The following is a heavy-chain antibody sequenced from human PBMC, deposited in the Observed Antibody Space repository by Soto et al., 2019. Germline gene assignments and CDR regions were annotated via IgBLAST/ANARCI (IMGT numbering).Heavy chain of an antibody. J-gene: IGHJ5*02. D-gene: IGHD3-22*01. CDR3: ARDVFYDDSSCYYSRLFDD. Sequence: GGSLGLSCVGSGLLCRNYEMNWVGQAPGKGLEWLAHISTTGGHVSESDSVKGRFTISRDNTKHSLYLQMSSLRDEDTAVYYCARDVFYDDSSCYYSRLFDDWGQGTPVAVSS. CDR1: GLLCRNYE. V-gene: IGHV3-48*03. CDR2: ISTTGGHV.